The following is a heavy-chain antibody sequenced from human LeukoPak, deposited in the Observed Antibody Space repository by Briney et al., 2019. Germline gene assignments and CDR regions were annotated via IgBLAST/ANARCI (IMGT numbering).Heavy chain of an antibody. Sequence: SETLSLTCAVSGGSISSGGYSWSWIRQQPGKGLEWIGYIYHSGSTYYNPSLKSRVTISVDRSKNQFSLKLSSVTAADTAVYYCARVPGTYYFDYWGQGTLVTVSS. D-gene: IGHD6-13*01. CDR1: GGSISSGGYS. V-gene: IGHV4-30-2*01. CDR2: IYHSGST. CDR3: ARVPGTYYFDY. J-gene: IGHJ4*02.